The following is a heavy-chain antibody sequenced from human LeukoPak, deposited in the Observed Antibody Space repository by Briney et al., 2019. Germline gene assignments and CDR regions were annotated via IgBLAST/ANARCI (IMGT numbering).Heavy chain of an antibody. J-gene: IGHJ4*02. CDR1: GFPSSSYT. CDR3: ARARPLGY. CDR2: ISSSSSYI. V-gene: IGHV3-21*01. Sequence: GGPRRLSGAASGFPSSSYTMTWVRKAPGKGLEWVSSISSSSSYIYYADSVKGRFTISRDNAKNSLYLQMNSLRAEDTAVYYCARARPLGYWGQGTLVTVSS.